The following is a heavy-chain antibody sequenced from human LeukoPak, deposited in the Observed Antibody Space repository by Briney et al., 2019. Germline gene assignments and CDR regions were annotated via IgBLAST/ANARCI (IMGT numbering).Heavy chain of an antibody. CDR3: ARDGGVDSSAYYFDY. J-gene: IGHJ4*02. D-gene: IGHD3-22*01. CDR2: INHSGST. Sequence: SETLSLTCAVRGGSFCGYYWSGLRQPPGKGLEWIGEINHSGSTNYNPSLKSRVTISVDTSKNQFSLKLSSLTAADTAVYYCARDGGVDSSAYYFDYWGQGTLVTVSS. V-gene: IGHV4-34*01. CDR1: GGSFCGYY.